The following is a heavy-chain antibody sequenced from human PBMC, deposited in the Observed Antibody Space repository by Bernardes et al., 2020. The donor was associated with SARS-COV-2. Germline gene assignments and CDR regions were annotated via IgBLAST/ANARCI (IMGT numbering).Heavy chain of an antibody. J-gene: IGHJ6*02. CDR1: GFSLHSYS. CDR2: ISSHSSTI. CDR3: ARDPAPGRFYGSGSEVYGMDV. D-gene: IGHD3-10*01. V-gene: IGHV3-48*01. Sequence: GGSLRLSCAASGFSLHSYSMNWVRQAPGKGLEWISYISSHSSTIYYADSVKGRFTISRDNAINSLYLQMNSLRADDTALYYCARDPAPGRFYGSGSEVYGMDVWGQGTTVTVSS.